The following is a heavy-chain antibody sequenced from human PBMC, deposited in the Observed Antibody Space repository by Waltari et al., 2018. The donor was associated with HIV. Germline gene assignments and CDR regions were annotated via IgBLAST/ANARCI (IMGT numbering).Heavy chain of an antibody. CDR3: ARDHEFGSGTYLNSH. CDR2: INQDGSEK. D-gene: IGHD3-10*01. J-gene: IGHJ4*02. V-gene: IGHV3-7*01. CDR1: GFTFSSYW. Sequence: EVLLVQSGGDLVQPGGSLRLSCAASGFTFSSYWMTWVRQAPGKGLEWVATINQDGSEKYYLDSVKGRFTISRDNTWISLYLQMNSLSADDTAVYYCARDHEFGSGTYLNSHWGQGALVTVSS.